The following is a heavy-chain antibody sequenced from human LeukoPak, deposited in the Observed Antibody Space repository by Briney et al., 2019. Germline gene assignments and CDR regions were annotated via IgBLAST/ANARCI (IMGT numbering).Heavy chain of an antibody. CDR1: GYTFTGYF. Sequence: GASVKVSCKASGYTFTGYFMHWVRQAPGQGLEWMGRINAKSGGTNYAQKFQGRVTMTRDTSISTAYMELSRLRSDDTAVYYCARIAAVDLSDWGQGTLVTVSS. V-gene: IGHV1-2*06. J-gene: IGHJ4*02. CDR3: ARIAAVDLSD. D-gene: IGHD6-13*01. CDR2: INAKSGGT.